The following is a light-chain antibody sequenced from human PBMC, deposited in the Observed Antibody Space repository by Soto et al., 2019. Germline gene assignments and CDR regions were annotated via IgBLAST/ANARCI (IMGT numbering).Light chain of an antibody. CDR3: QHWTDYSWT. CDR1: QGISNY. CDR2: AAC. V-gene: IGKV1-9*01. J-gene: IGKJ1*01. Sequence: DIQLTQSPSFLSASVGDRVTITCRASQGISNYLAWYQQKPGKAPKLLVYAACTLQSGVPSRFSGSGSGTEFTLTISSLQPEDSATYYCQHWTDYSWTFGQGTKVEVK.